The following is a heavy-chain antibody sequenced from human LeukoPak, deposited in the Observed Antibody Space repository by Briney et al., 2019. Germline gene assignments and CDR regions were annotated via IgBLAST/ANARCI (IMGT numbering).Heavy chain of an antibody. CDR2: IYSGVST. CDR1: GFTVSSNY. CDR3: ARDRRYYDSSGYYFHWYFDL. D-gene: IGHD3-22*01. J-gene: IGHJ2*01. V-gene: IGHV3-53*01. Sequence: GGSLRLSCAASGFTVSSNYMSWVRQAPGKGLEWVSVIYSGVSTYYADSVKGRFTISRDNSKNTLYLQMNSLRAEDTALYYCARDRRYYDSSGYYFHWYFDLWGRGTPVTVSS.